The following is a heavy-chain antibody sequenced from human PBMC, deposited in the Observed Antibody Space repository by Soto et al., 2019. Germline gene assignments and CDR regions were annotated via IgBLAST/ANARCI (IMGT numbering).Heavy chain of an antibody. CDR2: IYYSGST. CDR1: CGAISSYY. V-gene: IGHV4-59*01. CDR3: ARSDYTYYYDSSGYSGGFDY. Sequence: ETLSLTCTVSCGAISSYYWSWILHPPGKGLEWIGYIYYSGSTNYNPSLKSRVTISVDTSKNQFSLKLSSVTAADTAVYYCARSDYTYYYDSSGYSGGFDYWGQGTLVTVSS. J-gene: IGHJ4*02. D-gene: IGHD3-22*01.